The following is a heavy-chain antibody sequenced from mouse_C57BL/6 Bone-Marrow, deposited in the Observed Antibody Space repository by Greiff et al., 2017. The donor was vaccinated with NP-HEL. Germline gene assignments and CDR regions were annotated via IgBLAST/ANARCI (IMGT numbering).Heavy chain of an antibody. V-gene: IGHV14-4*01. CDR2: IDPENGDT. J-gene: IGHJ4*01. Sequence: VQLQQSGAELVRPGASVKLSCTASGFNIKDDYMHWVKQRPEQGLEWIGWIDPENGDTEYASKFQGKATITADTSSNTAYLQLSSLTSEDTAVYYCTPLLRLYAMDYWGQGTSVTVSS. D-gene: IGHD1-1*01. CDR3: TPLLRLYAMDY. CDR1: GFNIKDDY.